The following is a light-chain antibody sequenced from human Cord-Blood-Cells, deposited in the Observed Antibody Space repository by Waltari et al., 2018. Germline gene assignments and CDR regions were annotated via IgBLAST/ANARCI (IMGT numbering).Light chain of an antibody. CDR1: QSISSY. J-gene: IGKJ1*01. V-gene: IGKV1-39*01. CDR3: VQSYSTPWT. Sequence: IQMTKSPSSLSASVVHLITITCRASQSISSYLNWYQQKPGKSPKLLIYAASSLQSGVPSRFSGSGYGTDFTLAMSSLQPEDFATYYCVQSYSTPWTFGQGTRVEIK. CDR2: AAS.